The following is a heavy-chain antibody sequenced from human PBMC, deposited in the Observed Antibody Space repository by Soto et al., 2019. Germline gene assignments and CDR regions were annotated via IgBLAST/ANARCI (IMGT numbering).Heavy chain of an antibody. D-gene: IGHD3-16*01. CDR1: GFTFRKYA. Sequence: EVQLLESGGGLVQPGGSLRLSCAASGFTFRKYAMTWVRQAPGKGLQWVATIRESGGSTYYADSVKGRFTISRDNSKDTLYLQVNSLRVEDTAVYFCSKEGGYDCWGQGIRVTVSS. CDR3: SKEGGYDC. V-gene: IGHV3-23*01. J-gene: IGHJ4*02. CDR2: IRESGGST.